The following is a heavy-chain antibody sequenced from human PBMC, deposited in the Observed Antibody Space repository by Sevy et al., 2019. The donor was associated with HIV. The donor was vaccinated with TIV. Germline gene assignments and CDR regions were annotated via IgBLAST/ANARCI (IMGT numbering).Heavy chain of an antibody. J-gene: IGHJ6*02. CDR1: GFTFTSSA. V-gene: IGHV1-58*02. D-gene: IGHD1-26*01. CDR3: AADLGSARGSYYYYYGMDV. CDR2: IVVGSGDT. Sequence: ASVNVSCKASGFTFTSSAMQWVRQARGQRLEWIGWIVVGSGDTNYAQKFQERVTITRDMSTSTAYMELSSLRSEDTAVYYCAADLGSARGSYYYYYGMDVWGQGTTVTVSS.